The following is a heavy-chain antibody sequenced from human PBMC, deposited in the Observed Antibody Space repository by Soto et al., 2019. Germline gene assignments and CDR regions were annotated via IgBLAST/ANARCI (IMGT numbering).Heavy chain of an antibody. CDR1: GGSISSGGYY. CDR3: ATLEEAARPYYYYGMDV. CDR2: IYYSGST. D-gene: IGHD6-6*01. V-gene: IGHV4-31*03. J-gene: IGHJ6*02. Sequence: QVQLQESGPGLVKPSQTLSLTCTVSGGSISSGGYYWSWIRQHPGKGLEWIGYIYYSGSTYYNPSIKSRVTISVDTSKNQFSLKLSSVTAADTAVYYCATLEEAARPYYYYGMDVWGQGTTVTVSS.